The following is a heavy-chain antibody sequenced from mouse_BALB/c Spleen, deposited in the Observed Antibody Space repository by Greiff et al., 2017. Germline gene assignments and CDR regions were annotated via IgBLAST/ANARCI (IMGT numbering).Heavy chain of an antibody. V-gene: IGHV14-4*02. CDR3: KGYGNYSWFAY. J-gene: IGHJ3*01. Sequence: EVQLQESGAELVRSGASVKLSCTASGFNIEDYYMHWVKQRPEQGLEWIGWIDPENGDTEYAPKFQGKATMTADTSSNTAYLQLSSLTSEDTAVYYCKGYGNYSWFAYWGQGTLVTVSA. D-gene: IGHD2-10*02. CDR1: GFNIEDYY. CDR2: IDPENGDT.